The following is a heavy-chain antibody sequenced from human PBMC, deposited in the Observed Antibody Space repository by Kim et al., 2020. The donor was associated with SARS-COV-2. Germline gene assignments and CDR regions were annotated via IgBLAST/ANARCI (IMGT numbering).Heavy chain of an antibody. CDR3: ARDGSGSYVWFDP. V-gene: IGHV1-18*01. Sequence: YAQKLQGRVTMTTDTSTSTAYMELRSLRSDDTAVYYCARDGSGSYVWFDPWGQGTLVTVSS. D-gene: IGHD3-10*01. J-gene: IGHJ5*02.